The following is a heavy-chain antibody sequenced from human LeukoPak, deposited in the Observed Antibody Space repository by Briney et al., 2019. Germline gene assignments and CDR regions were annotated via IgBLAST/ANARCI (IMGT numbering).Heavy chain of an antibody. CDR1: GFTFDDYG. Sequence: GGSLRLSCAASGFTFDDYGMSWVRQAPGKGLEWVSGINWSGGSTGYADSVKGRFTISRDNAKNSLYLQMNSLRAEDTALYYCARVSDISVAAYFDYWGQGTLVTVSS. CDR2: INWSGGST. V-gene: IGHV3-20*04. CDR3: ARVSDISVAAYFDY. D-gene: IGHD6-19*01. J-gene: IGHJ4*02.